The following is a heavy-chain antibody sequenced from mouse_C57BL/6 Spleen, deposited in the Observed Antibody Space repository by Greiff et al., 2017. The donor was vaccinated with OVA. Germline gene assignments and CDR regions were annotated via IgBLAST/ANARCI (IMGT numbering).Heavy chain of an antibody. CDR3: ARAVLRSSPGDY. CDR2: IDPSDSYT. CDR1: GYTFTSYW. V-gene: IGHV1-69*01. J-gene: IGHJ2*01. Sequence: QVQLKQPGAELVMPGASVKLSCKASGYTFTSYWMHWVKQRPGQGLEWIGEIDPSDSYTNYNQKFKGKSTLTVDKSSSTAYMQLSSLTSEDSAVYYCARAVLRSSPGDYWGQGTTLTVSS. D-gene: IGHD1-1*01.